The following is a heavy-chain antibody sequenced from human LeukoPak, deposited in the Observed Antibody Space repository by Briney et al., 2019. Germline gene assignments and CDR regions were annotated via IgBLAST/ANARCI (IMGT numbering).Heavy chain of an antibody. CDR3: ARTPGIAVAGTGYFDY. J-gene: IGHJ4*02. V-gene: IGHV3-48*01. CDR2: ISSSSSTI. D-gene: IGHD6-19*01. CDR1: GFTFSSYS. Sequence: GGSLRLSCAASGFTFSSYSMNWVRQAPGKGLEWVSYISSSSSTIYYADSVKGRFTISRDNSKNTLYLQMNSLRAEDTAVYYCARTPGIAVAGTGYFDYWGQGTLVTVSS.